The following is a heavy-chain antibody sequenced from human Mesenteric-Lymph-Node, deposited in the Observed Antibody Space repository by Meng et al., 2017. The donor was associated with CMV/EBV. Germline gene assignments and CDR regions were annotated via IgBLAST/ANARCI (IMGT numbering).Heavy chain of an antibody. CDR3: ARGLYWTGAFDI. D-gene: IGHD3/OR15-3a*01. CDR1: GFTYTSYT. CDR2: IYSTGNT. V-gene: IGHV3-53*01. J-gene: IGHJ3*02. Sequence: GESLKISCVASGFTYTSYTMTWVRQAPGKGLEWVSVIYSTGNTYYVESVKGRFTISRDYSKNMVYLQMNSLRADDTAVYYCARGLYWTGAFDIWGQGTMVTVSS.